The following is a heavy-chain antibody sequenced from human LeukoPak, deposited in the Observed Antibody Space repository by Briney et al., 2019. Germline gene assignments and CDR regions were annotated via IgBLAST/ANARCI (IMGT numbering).Heavy chain of an antibody. J-gene: IGHJ4*02. CDR3: ARDIAMVADDY. CDR1: GFSVTSHG. Sequence: GGSLRLSCVASGFSVTSHGMHWVRQAPGKGLEWVAVIWYDGSREYYADSVKGRFTISRDNSKSTLYLQMNSLRAEDTAVYYCARDIAMVADDYWGQGTLVTVSS. V-gene: IGHV3-33*01. D-gene: IGHD2-15*01. CDR2: IWYDGSRE.